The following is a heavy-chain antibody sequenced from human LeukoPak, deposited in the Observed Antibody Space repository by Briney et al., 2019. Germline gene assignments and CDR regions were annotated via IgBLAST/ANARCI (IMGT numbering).Heavy chain of an antibody. CDR3: AREGADTIAFDI. D-gene: IGHD3-3*01. CDR1: GFTFSCYW. CDR2: LKQDGSKK. V-gene: IGHV3-7*01. Sequence: GGSLRLSCAASGFTFSCYWMSWVRPAPGEGLEWVANLKQDGSKKSDVDSVKGRFTISRDNAKNALYLQMNSLRAEDTAVYDCAREGADTIAFDIWGQGTMVTVSS. J-gene: IGHJ3*02.